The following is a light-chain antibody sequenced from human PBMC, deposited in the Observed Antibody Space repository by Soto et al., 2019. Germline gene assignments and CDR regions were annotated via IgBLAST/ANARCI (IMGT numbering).Light chain of an antibody. J-gene: IGKJ1*01. V-gene: IGKV3-11*01. CDR3: QQRSNWPPTWT. CDR1: QSVSSY. CDR2: DAS. Sequence: EIVLTQSPATLSLSPGERATLSCRASQSVSSYLAWYQQKPGQAPRLLIYDASSRATGIPARFSGSGSGTYFTLTISSLAPEDFAVYYCQQRSNWPPTWTVGQGTKVDIK.